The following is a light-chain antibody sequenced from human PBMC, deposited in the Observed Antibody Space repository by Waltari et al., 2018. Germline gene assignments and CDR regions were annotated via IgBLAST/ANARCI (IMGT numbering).Light chain of an antibody. CDR2: YDS. CDR1: NIESKS. J-gene: IGLJ1*01. Sequence: SYVLTQPPSVSVAPGKTASITCGGNNIESKSVHWYQQKPGQAPILVISYDSDRPSGSPERFSGSNSGNTATLTISRVEAGDEADYYCQVWDANTDPGVFGTGTEVTVL. CDR3: QVWDANTDPGV. V-gene: IGLV3-21*04.